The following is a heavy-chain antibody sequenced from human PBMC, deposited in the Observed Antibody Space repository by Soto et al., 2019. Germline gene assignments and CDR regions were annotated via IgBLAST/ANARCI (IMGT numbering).Heavy chain of an antibody. CDR3: ARAPGYSSSWYYYYYGMDV. Sequence: SETLSLTCAVYGGSFSGYYWSWIRQPPGKGLEWIGKINHSGSTNYNPSLKSRVTISVDTSKNQFSLKLSSVTAADTAVYYCARAPGYSSSWYYYYYGMDVWGQGTTVTVSS. CDR2: INHSGST. CDR1: GGSFSGYY. D-gene: IGHD6-13*01. V-gene: IGHV4-34*01. J-gene: IGHJ6*02.